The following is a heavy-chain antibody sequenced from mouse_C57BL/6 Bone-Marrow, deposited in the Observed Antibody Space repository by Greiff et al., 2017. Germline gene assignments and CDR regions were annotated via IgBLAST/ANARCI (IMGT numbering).Heavy chain of an antibody. CDR3: TGITTVVGGNYFDY. J-gene: IGHJ2*01. V-gene: IGHV1-5*01. CDR2: IYPGKSDT. D-gene: IGHD1-1*01. Sequence: EVKVVESGTVLARPGASVKMSCKTSGYTFTSYWMHWVKQRPGQGLEWIGAIYPGKSDTSYNQKFKGKAKLTAVTSANTAYMELSSLTNEDSAVYYCTGITTVVGGNYFDYWGQGTTLTVSS. CDR1: GYTFTSYW.